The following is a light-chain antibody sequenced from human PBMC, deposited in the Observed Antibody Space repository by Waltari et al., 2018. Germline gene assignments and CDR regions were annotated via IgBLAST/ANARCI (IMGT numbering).Light chain of an antibody. V-gene: IGLV2-14*03. J-gene: IGLJ1*01. CDR1: SSDVGGYNF. CDR3: ISYTTISTWV. Sequence: QSALTQPASVSGSPGQSITISCTGTSSDVGGYNFVSWYQQHPDKAPKLIIYDVSERPSGVSNRFSGSNAVNTASLTISGLQAEDEADYYCISYTTISTWVFGTGTKVTVL. CDR2: DVS.